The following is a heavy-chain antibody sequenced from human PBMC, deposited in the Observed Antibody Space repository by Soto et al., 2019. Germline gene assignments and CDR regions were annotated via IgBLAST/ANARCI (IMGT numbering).Heavy chain of an antibody. Sequence: PGGSLRLSCAASGFTFSSYGMHWVRQAPGKGLEWVAVISYDGSNKYYADSVKGRFTISRDNSKNTLYLQMNSLRAEDTAVYYCAKDMARHTTNYFDYWGQGTLVTVSS. V-gene: IGHV3-30*18. CDR3: AKDMARHTTNYFDY. J-gene: IGHJ4*02. CDR2: ISYDGSNK. D-gene: IGHD1-1*01. CDR1: GFTFSSYG.